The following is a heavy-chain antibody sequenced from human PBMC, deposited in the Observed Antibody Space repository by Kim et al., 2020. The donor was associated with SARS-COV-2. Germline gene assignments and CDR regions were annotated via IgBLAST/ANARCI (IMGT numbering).Heavy chain of an antibody. CDR1: GFTFSSYA. CDR2: ISYDGSNK. D-gene: IGHD6-13*01. V-gene: IGHV3-30*04. Sequence: GGSLRLSCAASGFTFSSYAMHWVRQAPGKGLEWVAVISYDGSNKYYADSVKGRFTISRDNSKNTLYLQMNSLRAEDTAVYYCARDSFIAAAASRWFDPWGQGTLVTVSS. CDR3: ARDSFIAAAASRWFDP. J-gene: IGHJ5*02.